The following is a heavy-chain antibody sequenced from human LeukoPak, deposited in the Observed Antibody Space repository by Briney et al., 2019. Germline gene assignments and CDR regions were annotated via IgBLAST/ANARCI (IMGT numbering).Heavy chain of an antibody. CDR2: INPNSGGT. CDR3: ARGSVGTYWYFDL. J-gene: IGHJ2*01. D-gene: IGHD1-7*01. V-gene: IGHV1-2*02. CDR1: GYSFTGYY. Sequence: GASVKVSCTASGYSFTGYYMHWVRQAPGQGLEWMGSINPNSGGTKFAQKFQGRVTMTRDTSMATAYMELSSLRSDDTALYYCARGSVGTYWYFDLWGRGTLVSVPS.